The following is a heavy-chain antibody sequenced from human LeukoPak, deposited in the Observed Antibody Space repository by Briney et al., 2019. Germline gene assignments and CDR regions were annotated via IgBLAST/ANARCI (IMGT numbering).Heavy chain of an antibody. D-gene: IGHD6-6*01. J-gene: IGHJ6*03. CDR2: INPSGGST. CDR3: ACQTLRAPYSSSSYMDV. Sequence: EASVKVSCKASGYTFTSYYMHWVRQAPGQGLEWMGIINPSGGSTSYAQKFQGRVTMTRDTSTSTVYMELSSLRSEDTAVYYCACQTLRAPYSSSSYMDVWGKGTTVTVSS. V-gene: IGHV1-46*01. CDR1: GYTFTSYY.